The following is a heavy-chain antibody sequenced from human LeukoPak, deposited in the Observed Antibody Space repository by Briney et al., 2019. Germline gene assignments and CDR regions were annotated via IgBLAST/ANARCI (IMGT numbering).Heavy chain of an antibody. CDR1: GFTFSSYG. J-gene: IGHJ4*02. CDR3: ARGEASERFRGNHFDY. Sequence: GGSLRLSCAASGFTFSSYGMHWVRQAPGKGLEWVAVIWYDGSNKYYADSVKGRFTISRDNSKNTLYLQMNSLRAEDTAVYYCARGEASERFRGNHFDYWGQGTLVTVSS. D-gene: IGHD3-10*01. CDR2: IWYDGSNK. V-gene: IGHV3-33*01.